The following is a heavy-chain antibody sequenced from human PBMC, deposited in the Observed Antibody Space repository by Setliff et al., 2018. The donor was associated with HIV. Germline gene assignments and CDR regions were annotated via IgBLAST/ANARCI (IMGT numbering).Heavy chain of an antibody. CDR1: GFTFRLYG. Sequence: GGSLRLSCAASGFTFRLYGMHWVRRAPGKGLEWVASIDHFGSEENYVDSVKGRFTISRDNTKNSLHLQLDSLSAEDAAVYFCARDGHLYGQPFDYWGQGALVTVSS. J-gene: IGHJ4*02. CDR2: IDHFGSEE. CDR3: ARDGHLYGQPFDY. V-gene: IGHV3-7*03. D-gene: IGHD3-10*01.